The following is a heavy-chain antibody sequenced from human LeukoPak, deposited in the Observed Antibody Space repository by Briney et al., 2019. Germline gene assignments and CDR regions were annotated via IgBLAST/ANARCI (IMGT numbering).Heavy chain of an antibody. V-gene: IGHV1-69*13. J-gene: IGHJ4*02. CDR3: ATRDRAFDY. CDR2: IIPIFGTA. Sequence: ASVKVSCKASGGTFISYAISWVGQAPGQGGEWMGGIIPIFGTANYAQKFQGRVTITAAESTSTAYMELSSLRSEDTAVYYCATRDRAFDYWGQGTLVTVSS. CDR1: GGTFISYA.